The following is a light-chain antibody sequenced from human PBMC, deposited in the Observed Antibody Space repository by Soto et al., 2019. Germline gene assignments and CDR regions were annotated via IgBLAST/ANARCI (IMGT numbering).Light chain of an antibody. V-gene: IGKV3-20*01. J-gene: IGKJ4*01. CDR1: QSVSSSY. Sequence: EIVLTQSPGTLSLSPGERATLSCRASQSVSSSYLAWYQQKPGQAPRLLIYGASSSATGIPDRFSGSGSGTDFTLTISRLEPEEFAVYYCQQYGSSPPFGGGTKVEIK. CDR3: QQYGSSPP. CDR2: GAS.